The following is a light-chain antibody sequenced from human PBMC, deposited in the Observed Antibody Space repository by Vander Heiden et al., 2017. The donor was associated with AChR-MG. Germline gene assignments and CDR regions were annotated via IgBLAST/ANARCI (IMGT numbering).Light chain of an antibody. CDR1: SLRTPL. Sequence: SFAFTQDPAVSVALGQTVTITCQRASLRTPLASWYQQKPGPPPVLSIHSDNLRAYWIPDRFSGCRSRYTASLMITGSQPAKDEDDYCGSRGDSYSHVVFGGGTKLTVL. CDR2: SDN. J-gene: IGLJ2*01. V-gene: IGLV3-19*01. CDR3: GSRGDSYSHVV.